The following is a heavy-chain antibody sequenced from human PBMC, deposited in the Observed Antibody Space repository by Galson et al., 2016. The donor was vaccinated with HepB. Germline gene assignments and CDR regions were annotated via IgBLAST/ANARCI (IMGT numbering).Heavy chain of an antibody. D-gene: IGHD1-26*01. J-gene: IGHJ4*02. Sequence: QSGAEVKMPGESLKISCQGSGYSFAKYWIVWVRQMPGKGLEWMGIIYPGDSDTTYSPSFQGQVTISADKSISTAYLQWSSLKASDTAMYYCARQVGATHDHWGQGTLVTVSS. CDR3: ARQVGATHDH. CDR2: IYPGDSDT. V-gene: IGHV5-51*01. CDR1: GYSFAKYW.